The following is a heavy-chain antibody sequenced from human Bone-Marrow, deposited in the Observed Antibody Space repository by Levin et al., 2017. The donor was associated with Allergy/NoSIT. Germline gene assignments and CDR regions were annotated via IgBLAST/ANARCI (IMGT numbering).Heavy chain of an antibody. D-gene: IGHD6-13*01. V-gene: IGHV4-39*01. Sequence: PSQTLSLTCTVSGDSIRSSSDYWGWIRQPPGKGLEWIGSVFYSGTTYYNPSLKSRVTISADTSKNQFSLKLKSVTAADTAVYYCARRGAGSWQQRGVFDVWDEGTMVTVSS. J-gene: IGHJ3*01. CDR3: ARRGAGSWQQRGVFDV. CDR2: VFYSGTT. CDR1: GDSIRSSSDY.